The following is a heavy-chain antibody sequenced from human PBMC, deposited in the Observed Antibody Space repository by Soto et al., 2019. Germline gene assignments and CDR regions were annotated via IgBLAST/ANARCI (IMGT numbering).Heavy chain of an antibody. CDR2: LIPLFGTT. Sequence: QVQLVQSGAEVKKPGSSVKVSCEASGGTFSGHAISWVRQAPGQGPEWMGGLIPLFGTTQHAQNFQGRLTITADNSSSTAYMAFTSLRFDATAIYSCARGPNWGYRFDSWGQGTLVTVSS. CDR1: GGTFSGHA. CDR3: ARGPNWGYRFDS. V-gene: IGHV1-69*06. J-gene: IGHJ4*02. D-gene: IGHD7-27*01.